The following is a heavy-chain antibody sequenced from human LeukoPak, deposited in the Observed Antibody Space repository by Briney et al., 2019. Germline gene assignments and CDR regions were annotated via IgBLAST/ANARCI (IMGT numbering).Heavy chain of an antibody. D-gene: IGHD3-10*01. J-gene: IGHJ3*02. CDR2: IIPIFGTA. Sequence: SVKVSCKASGGAFSRYAISWVRQAPGQGLEWMGGIIPIFGTANYAQKFQGRVTITADESTSTAYMELSSLRSEDTAVYYCAREGVGVRDSVAFDIWGQGTMVTVSS. CDR1: GGAFSRYA. V-gene: IGHV1-69*01. CDR3: AREGVGVRDSVAFDI.